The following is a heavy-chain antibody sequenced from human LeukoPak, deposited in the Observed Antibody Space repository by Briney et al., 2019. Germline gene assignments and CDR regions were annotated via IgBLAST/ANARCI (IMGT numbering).Heavy chain of an antibody. CDR2: ISYDGSNK. Sequence: GRSLRLSCAASGFTFSSYGMHWVRQAPGKGLEWVAVISYDGSNKYYADSVKGRFTISRDNSKNTLYLQMNSLRAEDTAVYYCATREGQSAYFDDWGQGTLVTVSS. J-gene: IGHJ4*02. CDR1: GFTFSSYG. CDR3: ATREGQSAYFDD. V-gene: IGHV3-30*03.